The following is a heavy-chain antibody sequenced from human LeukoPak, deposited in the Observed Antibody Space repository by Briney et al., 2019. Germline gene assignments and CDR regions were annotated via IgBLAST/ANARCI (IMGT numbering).Heavy chain of an antibody. CDR1: GFTFSSYA. D-gene: IGHD3-10*01. CDR3: ARDGFSGPFYI. V-gene: IGHV3-23*01. CDR2: VSGSGGST. J-gene: IGHJ3*02. Sequence: GGSLRLSCAASGFTFSSYAMSWVRQAPGKGLEWVSTVSGSGGSTYFADSVKGRFTISRDNSKNTLYLQLNSLRAEDTAVYYCARDGFSGPFYIWGQGTMVTVSS.